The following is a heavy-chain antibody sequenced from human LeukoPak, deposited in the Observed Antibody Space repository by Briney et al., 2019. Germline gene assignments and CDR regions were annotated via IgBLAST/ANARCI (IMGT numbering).Heavy chain of an antibody. CDR3: AGYCGGDCYGMDV. CDR2: IRQDGDTK. CDR1: GFPFNAYW. J-gene: IGHJ6*02. Sequence: GGSLRLSCAASGFPFNAYWMTWIRQAPGKGLEWVANIRQDGDTKYYVDSVKGRFTISRDNAMNSLYLQMNSLRAEDTAVYYCAGYCGGDCYGMDVWGQGTTVTVSS. D-gene: IGHD2-21*01. V-gene: IGHV3-7*01.